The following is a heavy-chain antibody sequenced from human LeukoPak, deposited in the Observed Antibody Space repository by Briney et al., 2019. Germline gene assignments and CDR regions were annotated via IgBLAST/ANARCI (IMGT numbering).Heavy chain of an antibody. CDR2: ISHGGIT. Sequence: SETLSLTCAVSGDSISSGNWWNWVRQSPGKGLDWVGEISHGGITKYNPSLKNRVTISKDNSRNEFSLKLNSVTAADTAVYFCARSAGWWSLDYWGQGALVTVSA. CDR1: GDSISSGNW. CDR3: ARSAGWWSLDY. V-gene: IGHV4-4*02. D-gene: IGHD2-8*02. J-gene: IGHJ4*02.